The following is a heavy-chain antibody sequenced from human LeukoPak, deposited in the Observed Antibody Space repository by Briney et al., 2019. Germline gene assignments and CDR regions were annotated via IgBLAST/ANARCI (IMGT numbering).Heavy chain of an antibody. D-gene: IGHD1-26*01. CDR1: GGSISSYY. V-gene: IGHV4-59*01. Sequence: KPSETLSLTCTVSGGSISSYYWSWIRQPPGKGLEWIGYIYLSGSTNYNPSLKSRVTISIDTSKNQFSLRLSSVTAADTAVYYCVSGLWEVPGCHWGQGTLVTVSS. CDR2: IYLSGST. J-gene: IGHJ4*02. CDR3: VSGLWEVPGCH.